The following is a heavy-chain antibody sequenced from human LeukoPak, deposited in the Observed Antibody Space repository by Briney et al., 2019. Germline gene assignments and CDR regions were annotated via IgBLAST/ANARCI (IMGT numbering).Heavy chain of an antibody. D-gene: IGHD5-12*01. J-gene: IGHJ4*02. CDR2: IYSGGST. V-gene: IGHV3-53*01. CDR3: ATSGYDSPFDY. Sequence: GGSLRLSCAASGFTFSSSAMSWVRQAPGKGLEWVSVIYSGGSTYYADSVKGRFTISRDNSKNTLYLQMNSLRAEDTAVYYCATSGYDSPFDYWGQGTLVTVSS. CDR1: GFTFSSSA.